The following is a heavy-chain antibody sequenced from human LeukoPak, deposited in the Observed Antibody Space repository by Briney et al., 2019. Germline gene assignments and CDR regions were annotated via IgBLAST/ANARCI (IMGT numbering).Heavy chain of an antibody. CDR1: GGSFSGYY. V-gene: IGHV4-34*01. CDR2: INHSGST. CDR3: ARVGYDSSGYFTAPDY. J-gene: IGHJ4*02. Sequence: SETLSLTCAVYGGSFSGYYWSWIRQPPGKGLEWIGEINHSGSTNYNPSLKSRVTISVDTSKNQFSLKLSSVTAADTAAYYCARVGYDSSGYFTAPDYWGQGTLVTVSS. D-gene: IGHD3-22*01.